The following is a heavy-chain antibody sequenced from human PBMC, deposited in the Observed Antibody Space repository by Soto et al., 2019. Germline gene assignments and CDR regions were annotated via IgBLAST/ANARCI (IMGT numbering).Heavy chain of an antibody. CDR3: ARHSRSVNYGSGSYSSDY. D-gene: IGHD3-10*01. CDR1: GGSTSNYY. J-gene: IGHJ4*02. Sequence: TSETLSLTCTVSGGSTSNYYWSWIRQPPGKGLEWIGTIYYSGSTNYNPSLQGRVTISVDTSKNQFSLKLTSVTAADTAVYYCARHSRSVNYGSGSYSSDYWGQGTLVTVSS. CDR2: IYYSGST. V-gene: IGHV4-59*08.